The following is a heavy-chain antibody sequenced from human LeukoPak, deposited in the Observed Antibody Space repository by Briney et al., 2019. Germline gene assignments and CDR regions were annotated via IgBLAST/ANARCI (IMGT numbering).Heavy chain of an antibody. J-gene: IGHJ4*02. CDR1: GFTVSSNY. V-gene: IGHV3-53*01. Sequence: HPGGSLRLSCAASGFTVSSNYMSWVRQAPGKGLEWVSVIYSGGSTYYADSVKGRFTISRDNSKNTLYLQMNSLRAEDTAVYYCARVVLRYFDWLPYYFDYWGQGTLDTVSS. CDR3: ARVVLRYFDWLPYYFDY. CDR2: IYSGGST. D-gene: IGHD3-9*01.